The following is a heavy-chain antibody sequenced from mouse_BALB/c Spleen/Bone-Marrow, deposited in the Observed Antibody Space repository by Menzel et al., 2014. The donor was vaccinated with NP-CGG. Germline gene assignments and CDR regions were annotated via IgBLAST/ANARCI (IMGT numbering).Heavy chain of an antibody. CDR1: GFTFSSYA. D-gene: IGHD2-14*01. V-gene: IGHV5-9-4*01. CDR3: AREVRQGPWFAY. CDR2: ISSGGSYT. J-gene: IGHJ3*01. Sequence: DVMLVESGGDLVKPGGSLKLSCAASGFTFSSYAMSWVRQSPEKRLEWVAEISSGGSYTYYPDTVTGRFTISRDNAKKTLYLEMSSLRSEDTAMHYCAREVRQGPWFAYWGQGTLVTVSA.